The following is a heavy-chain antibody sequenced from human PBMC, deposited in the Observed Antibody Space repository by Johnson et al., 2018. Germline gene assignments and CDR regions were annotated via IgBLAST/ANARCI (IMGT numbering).Heavy chain of an antibody. V-gene: IGHV3-7*01. CDR3: ARKFDV. CDR1: GFNFGYYW. J-gene: IGHJ6*02. CDR2: RKDDGTEK. Sequence: EVQLVESGGGLVQPGGSLRLSCAASGFNFGYYWMSWVRQAPGKGLEGVANRKDDGTEKYYVDSVKGRFTISRDNAKNSLYLQMNSLRDEDTAVYFCARKFDVWGQGTTVTVSS.